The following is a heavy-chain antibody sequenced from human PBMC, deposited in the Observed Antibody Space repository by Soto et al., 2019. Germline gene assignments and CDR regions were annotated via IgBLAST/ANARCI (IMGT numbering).Heavy chain of an antibody. Sequence: DVQLLESGGRLVQPGGSLRLSCAASGFTFNAYSLSWVRRAPGKGLEWVSAISTTGGSTYHADSVKGRFTISRDNSQNTLSLQMNSLRAEDTAVYYCARPDGATYNFRYWGQGTLVTVSS. V-gene: IGHV3-23*01. CDR1: GFTFNAYS. D-gene: IGHD1-1*01. CDR3: ARPDGATYNFRY. J-gene: IGHJ4*02. CDR2: ISTTGGST.